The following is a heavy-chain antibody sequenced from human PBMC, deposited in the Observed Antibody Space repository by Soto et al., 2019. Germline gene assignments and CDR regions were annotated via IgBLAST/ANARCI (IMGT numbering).Heavy chain of an antibody. D-gene: IGHD3-10*01. CDR2: ISSSGSTI. Sequence: LRLSCAASGFTFSSYEMNWVRQAPGKGLEWVSYISSSGSTIYYADSVKGRFTISRDNAKNSLYLQMNSLRAEDTAVYYCARDLYGSGSPSLDVWGQGTTVTVSS. V-gene: IGHV3-48*03. J-gene: IGHJ6*02. CDR3: ARDLYGSGSPSLDV. CDR1: GFTFSSYE.